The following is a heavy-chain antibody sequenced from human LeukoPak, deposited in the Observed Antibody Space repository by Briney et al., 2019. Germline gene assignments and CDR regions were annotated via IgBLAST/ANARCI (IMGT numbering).Heavy chain of an antibody. CDR3: ARGVVPVAPMDV. Sequence: TGGSLRLSCAASGFTFSSYSMNWVRQAPGKGLEWVLSISSSSSYIYYADSVKGRFTISRDNAKNSLYLQMNSLRAEDTAVYYCARGVVPVAPMDVWGQGTTVTVSS. CDR1: GFTFSSYS. V-gene: IGHV3-21*01. CDR2: ISSSSSYI. D-gene: IGHD3-3*01. J-gene: IGHJ6*02.